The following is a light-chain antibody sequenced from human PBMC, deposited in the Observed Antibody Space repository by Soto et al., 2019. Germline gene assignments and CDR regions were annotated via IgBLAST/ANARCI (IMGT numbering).Light chain of an antibody. CDR3: QQCNNWPLT. CDR2: DVS. Sequence: EIVLTQSPATLSLSPGEGATLSCRASQSVNTYLAWYQQKPGQAPRLLIFDVSNRATGIPARFSGSGSGTDFTLTISSLETEDFAVYYCQQCNNWPLTFGGGTKVEIK. J-gene: IGKJ4*01. V-gene: IGKV3-11*01. CDR1: QSVNTY.